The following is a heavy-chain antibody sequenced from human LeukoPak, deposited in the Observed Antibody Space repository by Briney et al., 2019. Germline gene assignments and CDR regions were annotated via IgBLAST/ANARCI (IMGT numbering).Heavy chain of an antibody. V-gene: IGHV3-74*01. D-gene: IGHD5-12*01. J-gene: IGHJ4*02. CDR3: ASTEYVASHFDQ. CDR1: GFTFSSYW. Sequence: GGSLRLSCAASGFTFSSYWMHWVRQAPGKGLVWVSRVSGDGSNTFYADSVKGRFTISRDNARNTLYLQMSSLRAEDTAVYYCASTEYVASHFDQWGQGTLVTVSS. CDR2: VSGDGSNT.